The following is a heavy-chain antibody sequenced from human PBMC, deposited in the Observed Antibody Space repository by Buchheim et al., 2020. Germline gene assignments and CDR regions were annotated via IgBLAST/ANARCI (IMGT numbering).Heavy chain of an antibody. CDR2: IYYRGST. CDR1: GGSISSGDYY. Sequence: QVPLQESGPGLVKPSQTLSLTCTVSGGSISSGDYYWSWIRQPPGKGLEWIGYIYYRGSTHYTPSLKSRITISVDTSQKQISLKLSSVTAADTAVYYCARDVRIVEGYYFDYWGQGTL. CDR3: ARDVRIVEGYYFDY. J-gene: IGHJ4*02. V-gene: IGHV4-30-4*01. D-gene: IGHD1-14*01.